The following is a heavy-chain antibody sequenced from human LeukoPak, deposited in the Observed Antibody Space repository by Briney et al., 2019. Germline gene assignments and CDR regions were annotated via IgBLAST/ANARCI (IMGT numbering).Heavy chain of an antibody. J-gene: IGHJ6*03. Sequence: TGGSLRLSCAASGFTFSSYGMSWVRQAPGKGLEWVSAISGSGGSTYYADSVKGRFTISRDNSKNTLYLQMNSLRAEDTAVYYCAKGGDGYLNYYYYMDVWGKGTTVTISS. V-gene: IGHV3-23*01. CDR2: ISGSGGST. D-gene: IGHD5-24*01. CDR3: AKGGDGYLNYYYYMDV. CDR1: GFTFSSYG.